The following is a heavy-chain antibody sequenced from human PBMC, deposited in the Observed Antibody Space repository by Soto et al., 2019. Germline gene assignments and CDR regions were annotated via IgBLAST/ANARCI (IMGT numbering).Heavy chain of an antibody. J-gene: IGHJ3*02. CDR2: IYYSGST. D-gene: IGHD1-20*01. V-gene: IGHV4-61*01. CDR3: ARDIMTGTDAFDI. Sequence: SETLSLTCTVSGGSVSSGSYYWSWIRQPPGKGLEWIGYIYYSGSTNYNPSLKSRVTISVDTSKNQFSLKLSSVTAADTAVYYCARDIMTGTDAFDIWGQGTMVTVSS. CDR1: GGSVSSGSYY.